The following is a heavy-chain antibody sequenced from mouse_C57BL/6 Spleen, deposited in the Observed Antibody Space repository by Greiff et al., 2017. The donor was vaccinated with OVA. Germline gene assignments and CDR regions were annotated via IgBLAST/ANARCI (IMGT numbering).Heavy chain of an antibody. Sequence: VQGVESGPELVKPGASVKISCKASGYAFSSSWMNWVKQRPGKGLEWIGRIYPGDGDTNYNGKFKGKATLTADKSSSTAYMQLSSLTSEDSAVYFCARDGKGYWGQGTTLTVSS. D-gene: IGHD2-1*01. CDR2: IYPGDGDT. CDR1: GYAFSSSW. J-gene: IGHJ2*01. V-gene: IGHV1-82*01. CDR3: ARDGKGY.